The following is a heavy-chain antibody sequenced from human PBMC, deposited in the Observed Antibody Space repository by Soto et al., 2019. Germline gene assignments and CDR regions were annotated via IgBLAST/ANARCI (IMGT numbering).Heavy chain of an antibody. D-gene: IGHD6-19*01. V-gene: IGHV1-18*01. CDR1: CYTFVNHG. CDR2: IKVSTGIT. J-gene: IGHJ4*02. Sequence: SVQVSFKASCYTFVNHGVSWVRQAPGQGLEWMGWIKVSTGITNYAGNFQGRVTMTTDTSTSTVYMELRSLRSADTAVYFCARHYSSDWHFVFDSWGQGTRVTVSS. CDR3: ARHYSSDWHFVFDS.